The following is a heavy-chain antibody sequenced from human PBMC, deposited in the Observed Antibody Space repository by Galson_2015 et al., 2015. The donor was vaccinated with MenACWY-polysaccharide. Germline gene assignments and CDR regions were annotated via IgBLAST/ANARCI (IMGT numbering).Heavy chain of an antibody. V-gene: IGHV1-2*02. Sequence: SVKVSCKASGYTFTDYNMYWVRQAPGQGLERMGWINPDRGDTKSAQKFQGRGTMTRDVSISTAYMDLSWLRSDDTAVYYCTRGVLAQVRVPTSGSNDFWGQWTLVTVSS. CDR3: TRGVLAQVRVPTSGSNDF. J-gene: IGHJ4*02. CDR2: INPDRGDT. CDR1: GYTFTDYN. D-gene: IGHD2-2*01.